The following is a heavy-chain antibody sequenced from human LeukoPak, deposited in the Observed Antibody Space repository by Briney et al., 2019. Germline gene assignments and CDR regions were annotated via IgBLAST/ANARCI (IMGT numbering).Heavy chain of an antibody. CDR2: ISGSGGST. CDR3: AKGLRGGYWYFDL. Sequence: GGSLRLYCAASGFTFSSYAMSWVRQAPGKGLEWVSAISGSGGSTYYADSVKGRFTISRDNSKNTLYLQMNSLRAEYTAVYYCAKGLRGGYWYFDLWGRGTLVTVSS. V-gene: IGHV3-23*01. CDR1: GFTFSSYA. J-gene: IGHJ2*01. D-gene: IGHD4-23*01.